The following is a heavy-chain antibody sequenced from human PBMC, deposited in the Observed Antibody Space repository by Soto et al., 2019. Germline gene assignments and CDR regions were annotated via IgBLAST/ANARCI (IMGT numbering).Heavy chain of an antibody. CDR1: GFTFSSYA. V-gene: IGHV3-23*01. Sequence: GGSLRLSCAASGFTFSSYAMCWVRQAPGKGLEWVSAISGSGGSTYYADSVKGRFTISRDNSKNTLYLQMNSLRAEDTAVYYCAKNPGYYYDSTGYHFDYWGQGTLVTVSS. J-gene: IGHJ4*02. CDR3: AKNPGYYYDSTGYHFDY. CDR2: ISGSGGST. D-gene: IGHD3-22*01.